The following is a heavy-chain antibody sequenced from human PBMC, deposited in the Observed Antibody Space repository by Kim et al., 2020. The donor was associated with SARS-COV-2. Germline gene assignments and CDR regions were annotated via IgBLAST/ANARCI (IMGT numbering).Heavy chain of an antibody. V-gene: IGHV3-21*01. CDR3: ARAASGTYYYDSSGYHSP. CDR1: GFTFSSYS. D-gene: IGHD3-22*01. J-gene: IGHJ5*02. CDR2: ISSSSSYI. Sequence: GGSLRLSCAASGFTFSSYSMNWVRQAPGKGLEWVSSISSSSSYIYYADSVKGRFTISRDNAKNSLYLQMNSLRAEDTAGYYCARAASGTYYYDSSGYHSPWGQGTLVTVSS.